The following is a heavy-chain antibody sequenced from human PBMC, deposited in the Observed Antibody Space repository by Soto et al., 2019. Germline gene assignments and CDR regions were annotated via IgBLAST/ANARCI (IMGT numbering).Heavy chain of an antibody. V-gene: IGHV1-69*13. CDR3: ARAARRRDYYYMDV. Sequence: GGSVEVSCKGFGGNFSRYAISWGGQGPGQGLEWMGGIIPIFGTANYAQKFQGRVTITADESTSTAYMELSSLRSEDTAVYYCARAARRRDYYYMDVWGKGTTVTVSS. J-gene: IGHJ6*03. CDR1: GGNFSRYA. CDR2: IIPIFGTA.